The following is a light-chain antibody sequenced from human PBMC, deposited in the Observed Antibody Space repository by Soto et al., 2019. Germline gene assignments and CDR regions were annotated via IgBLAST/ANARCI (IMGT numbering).Light chain of an antibody. CDR3: QPYRDLPQT. CDR1: QSVRSNY. J-gene: IGKJ1*01. V-gene: IGKV3-20*01. Sequence: EIVLTQSPGTLSLSPGERATLSCRASQSVRSNYLAWYQQKPGEAPRLLIYNSSTRATGIPDRFSGSGSGTDFTLTISRLEPEDFALYYCQPYRDLPQTFGQGTQVEIK. CDR2: NSS.